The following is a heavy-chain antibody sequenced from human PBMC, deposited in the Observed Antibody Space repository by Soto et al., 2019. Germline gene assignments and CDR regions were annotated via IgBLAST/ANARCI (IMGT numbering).Heavy chain of an antibody. D-gene: IGHD6-13*01. V-gene: IGHV3-74*01. Sequence: PGGSLRLSCAASGFTFSDYWMHWVRQAPGKGLVWVSRIKSDGSSISYADSVRGRFTISRDNAMNTLYLQMNTLRAEDTAVYYCARGLKGYYGTDVWGQGTTVTVSS. CDR3: ARGLKGYYGTDV. J-gene: IGHJ6*02. CDR2: IKSDGSSI. CDR1: GFTFSDYW.